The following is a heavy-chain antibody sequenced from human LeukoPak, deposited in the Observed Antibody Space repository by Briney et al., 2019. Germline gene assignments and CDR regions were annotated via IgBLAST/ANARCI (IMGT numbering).Heavy chain of an antibody. Sequence: PGGSLRLSCAASGFIFSTYGMHWVRQAPGKGLEWVAVISYDGSNKYYADSVKGRFTISRDNSKNTLYLQMNSLRAEDTAVYYCARDTYSSSYYFDYWGQGTLVTVSS. CDR2: ISYDGSNK. CDR3: ARDTYSSSYYFDY. CDR1: GFIFSTYG. D-gene: IGHD6-6*01. J-gene: IGHJ4*02. V-gene: IGHV3-30*03.